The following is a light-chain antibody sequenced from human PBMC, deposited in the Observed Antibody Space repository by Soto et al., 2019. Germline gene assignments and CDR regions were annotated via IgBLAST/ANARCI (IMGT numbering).Light chain of an antibody. Sequence: DIQMTQSPSSLSASVGDRVTITCRASQSISRNLDWYQHKPGKAPKLLIYAASSLQNGVPSRFSGGGSGPEFTLSISSLQPEDFGTYYCQQSYTTASITFGQGTRLEIK. J-gene: IGKJ5*01. CDR2: AAS. V-gene: IGKV1-39*01. CDR3: QQSYTTASIT. CDR1: QSISRN.